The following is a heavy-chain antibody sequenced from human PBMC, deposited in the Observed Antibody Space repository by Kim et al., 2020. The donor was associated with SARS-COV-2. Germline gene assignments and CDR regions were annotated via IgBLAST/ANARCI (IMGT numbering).Heavy chain of an antibody. CDR3: AGDLRGSGYYDF. D-gene: IGHD3-22*01. J-gene: IGHJ4*02. Sequence: NYNPSLESRVTISVDTSKNQVSLKLRSVTAADTAVYYCAGDLRGSGYYDFWGQGTLVTVSS. V-gene: IGHV4-59*01.